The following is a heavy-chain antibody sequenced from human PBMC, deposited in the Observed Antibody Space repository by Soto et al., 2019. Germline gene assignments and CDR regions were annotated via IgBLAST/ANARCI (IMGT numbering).Heavy chain of an antibody. J-gene: IGHJ6*01. CDR3: ARALGGGGYSSPAYYYYGMDV. V-gene: IGHV4-59*01. D-gene: IGHD6-19*01. CDR1: GGSISSYY. Sequence: PSETLSLTCTVCGGSISSYYWSWIRQPPGKGLEWIGYIYYSGSTNYNPSLKRRVTISVDTSKNQFSLKLSSVTAADTAVYYCARALGGGGYSSPAYYYYGMDVWGQGTTVTVSS. CDR2: IYYSGST.